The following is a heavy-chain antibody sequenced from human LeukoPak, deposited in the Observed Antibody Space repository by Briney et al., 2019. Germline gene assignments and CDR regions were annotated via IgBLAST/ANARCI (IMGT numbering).Heavy chain of an antibody. J-gene: IGHJ5*02. CDR1: GGSISSYY. D-gene: IGHD3-10*01. CDR2: IYYSGST. Sequence: SETLSLTCTVSGGSISSYYWSWIRQPPGKGLEWIGYIYYSGSTNYNPSLKSRVTISVDTSKNQFSLKLSSVTAADTAVYYCARDIGRTVRGVTGGWFDPWGQGTLVTVSS. CDR3: ARDIGRTVRGVTGGWFDP. V-gene: IGHV4-59*01.